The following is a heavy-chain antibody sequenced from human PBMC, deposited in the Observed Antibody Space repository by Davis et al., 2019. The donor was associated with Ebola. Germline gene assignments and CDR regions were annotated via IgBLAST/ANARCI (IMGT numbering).Heavy chain of an antibody. CDR1: GGSISGDY. D-gene: IGHD6-25*01. CDR3: ARGKRYYYYYGMDV. CDR2: IHDSGST. Sequence: MPSETLSLTCTVSGGSISGDYWSWIRQPPGKGLEWIGYIHDSGSTNYNPSLKSRLTISVDTSKNQFSLKLSSVIAADTAVYYCARGKRYYYYYGMDVWGQGTTVTVSS. V-gene: IGHV4-59*12. J-gene: IGHJ6*02.